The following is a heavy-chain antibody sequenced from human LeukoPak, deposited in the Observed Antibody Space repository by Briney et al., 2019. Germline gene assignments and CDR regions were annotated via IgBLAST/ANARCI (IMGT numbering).Heavy chain of an antibody. V-gene: IGHV3-30*18. Sequence: GGSLRLSCAASGFTLSSYGMHWVRQAPGKGLEWVAVISYDGSNKYYADSVKGRFTISRDNSKNTLYLQINSLRAEDTAVYYCAKDRIGVAAPKAYLDYWGQGTLVTVSS. J-gene: IGHJ4*02. CDR2: ISYDGSNK. D-gene: IGHD6-19*01. CDR3: AKDRIGVAAPKAYLDY. CDR1: GFTLSSYG.